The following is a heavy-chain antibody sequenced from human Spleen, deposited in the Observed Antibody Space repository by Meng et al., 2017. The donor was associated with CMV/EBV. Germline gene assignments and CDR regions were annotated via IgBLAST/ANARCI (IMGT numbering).Heavy chain of an antibody. J-gene: IGHJ2*01. Sequence: LSPTSTGSGGACGTYYGSWIRRPPGKGLEWIGYIEYSGSTNYNPSLKSRITISIDTSKNQFSLKLSSVIAADTADYYCARVGDWYFDPWGRGTLVTVSS. D-gene: IGHD3-16*01. CDR1: GGACGTYY. CDR3: ARVGDWYFDP. V-gene: IGHV4-59*01. CDR2: IEYSGST.